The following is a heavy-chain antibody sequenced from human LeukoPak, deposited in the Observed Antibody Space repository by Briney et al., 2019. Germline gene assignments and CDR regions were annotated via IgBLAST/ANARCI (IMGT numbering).Heavy chain of an antibody. V-gene: IGHV3-23*01. Sequence: GGSLRLPCAASGFTFSSYAMSWVRQAPGKGLEWVSGISGSGGRTYYADSVKGRFTISRDNSKNTVYLQMNSLRAEDTAVYYCAKGGVTIFGVDHYYYMDVWGKGTTVTVSS. D-gene: IGHD3-3*01. CDR2: ISGSGGRT. CDR1: GFTFSSYA. J-gene: IGHJ6*03. CDR3: AKGGVTIFGVDHYYYMDV.